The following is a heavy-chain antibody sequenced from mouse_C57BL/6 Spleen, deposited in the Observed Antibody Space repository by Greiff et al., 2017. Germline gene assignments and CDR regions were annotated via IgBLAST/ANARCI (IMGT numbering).Heavy chain of an antibody. D-gene: IGHD2-4*01. CDR1: GYTFTSYW. CDR3: ARSSDYDAPFDY. J-gene: IGHJ2*01. V-gene: IGHV1-52*01. CDR2: IDPSDSET. Sequence: QVQLKQPGAELVRPGSSVKLSCKASGYTFTSYWMHWVKQRPIQGLEWIGNIDPSDSETHYNQKFKDKATLTVDKSSSTAYMQLSSLTSEDSAVYYCARSSDYDAPFDYWGQGTTLTVSS.